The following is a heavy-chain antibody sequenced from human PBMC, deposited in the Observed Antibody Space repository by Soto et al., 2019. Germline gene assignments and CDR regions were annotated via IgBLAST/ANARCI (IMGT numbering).Heavy chain of an antibody. CDR3: ERGYYHDRELDF. Sequence: ASVKVSCKASGYMFTAFYMHWVRQAPGQGLEWMGWLNPNSGGTTYGQKFQGRVTMTRDKSISTAYMELTKLTSDATAIYFCERGYYHDRELDFWGQGSLVTVAS. CDR1: GYMFTAFY. J-gene: IGHJ4*02. CDR2: LNPNSGGT. V-gene: IGHV1-2*02. D-gene: IGHD3-22*01.